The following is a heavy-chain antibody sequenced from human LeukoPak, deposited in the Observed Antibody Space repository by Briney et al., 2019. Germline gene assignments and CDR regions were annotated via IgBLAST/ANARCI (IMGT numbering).Heavy chain of an antibody. J-gene: IGHJ4*02. V-gene: IGHV3-74*01. CDR1: GFTFSSYA. D-gene: IGHD2-2*01. CDR3: ASASAAINY. Sequence: GGSLRLSCAASGFTFSSYAMSWVRQAPGKGLVWVSRINSDGSSTSYADSVKGRFTISRDNAKNTLYLQMNSLRAEDTAVYYCASASAAINYWGQGTLVTVSS. CDR2: INSDGSST.